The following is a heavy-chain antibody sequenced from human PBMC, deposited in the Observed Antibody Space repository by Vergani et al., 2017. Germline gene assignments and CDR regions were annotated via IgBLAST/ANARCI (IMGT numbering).Heavy chain of an antibody. CDR2: INHSGST. V-gene: IGHV4-34*01. CDR1: GGSFSGYY. CDR3: ARAVGVIYYYYGMDV. J-gene: IGHJ6*02. Sequence: QGQLQQWGAGLLTPSETLSLTCAVYGGSFSGYYWSWIRQPPGKGLEWVGEINHSGSTNYNPSLKSRVTISVDTSKNQFSLKLSSVTAANTAVYYCARAVGVIYYYYGMDVWGQGTTVTVSS. D-gene: IGHD2-21*01.